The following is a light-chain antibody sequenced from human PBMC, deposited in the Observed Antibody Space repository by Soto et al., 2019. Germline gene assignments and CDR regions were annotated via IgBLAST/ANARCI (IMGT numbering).Light chain of an antibody. J-gene: IGLJ2*01. CDR2: DVS. V-gene: IGLV2-14*01. Sequence: QSALTQPASVSGSPGQSITISCTGTSSDVGGYNYVSWYQQHPGKAPKLMIYDVSNRPSGVSNRFSGSKSGNTASLHISGLQAEDEADYYCSSYTSSSLVVFGGGTKLTVL. CDR1: SSDVGGYNY. CDR3: SSYTSSSLVV.